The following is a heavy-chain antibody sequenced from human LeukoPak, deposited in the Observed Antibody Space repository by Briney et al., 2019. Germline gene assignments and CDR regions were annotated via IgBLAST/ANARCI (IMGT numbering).Heavy chain of an antibody. D-gene: IGHD3-22*01. Sequence: SVKVSCKASGGTFSSYAISWVRQAPGQGLEWMGGIIPIFGTANYAQKFQGRVTITADESTSTAYMELRSLRSDDTAVYYCARDEYYYDSSGFDYWGQGTLVTVSS. J-gene: IGHJ4*02. V-gene: IGHV1-69*13. CDR1: GGTFSSYA. CDR2: IIPIFGTA. CDR3: ARDEYYYDSSGFDY.